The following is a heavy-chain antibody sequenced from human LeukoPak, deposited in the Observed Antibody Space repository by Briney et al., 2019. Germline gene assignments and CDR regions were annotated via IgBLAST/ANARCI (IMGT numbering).Heavy chain of an antibody. CDR3: ARVKTMIIVVRLFDY. Sequence: GASVKVSCKASGYTFTGYYMHWVRQAPGQGLEWMGIINPSGGSTSYAQKFQGRVTMTRDMSTSTVYMELSRLRSDDTAVYYCARVKTMIIVVRLFDYWGQGTLVTVSP. D-gene: IGHD3-22*01. CDR2: INPSGGST. CDR1: GYTFTGYY. J-gene: IGHJ4*02. V-gene: IGHV1-46*01.